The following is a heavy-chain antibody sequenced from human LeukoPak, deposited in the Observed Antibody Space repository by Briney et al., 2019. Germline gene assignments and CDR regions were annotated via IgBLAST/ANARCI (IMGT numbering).Heavy chain of an antibody. Sequence: SGGSLRLSCAASGFTFSNYGMHWVRQAPGKGLEWVAFLRYDGTQEHFADSVKGPFNIPRDNSKNTLYLQMTGLRVEDTAVYYCAKSDSFGPNPYYYDYYMDVWGKGTTVSVSS. CDR2: LRYDGTQE. D-gene: IGHD3-3*01. J-gene: IGHJ6*03. CDR3: AKSDSFGPNPYYYDYYMDV. CDR1: GFTFSNYG. V-gene: IGHV3-30*02.